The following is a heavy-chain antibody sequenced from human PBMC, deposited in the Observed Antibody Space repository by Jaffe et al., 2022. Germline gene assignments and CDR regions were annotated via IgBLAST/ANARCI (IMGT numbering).Heavy chain of an antibody. V-gene: IGHV3-53*02. D-gene: IGHD6-6*01. CDR1: GFTVSSNY. CDR2: IYSGGST. CDR3: ARESSSSSYAFDI. Sequence: EVQLVETGGGLIQPGGSLRLSCAASGFTVSSNYMSWVRQAPGKGLEWVSVIYSGGSTYYADSVKGRFTISRDNSKNTLYLQMNSLRAEDTAVYYCARESSSSSYAFDIWGQGTMVTVSS. J-gene: IGHJ3*02.